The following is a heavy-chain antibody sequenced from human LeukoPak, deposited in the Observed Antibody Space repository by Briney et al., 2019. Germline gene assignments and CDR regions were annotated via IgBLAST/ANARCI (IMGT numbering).Heavy chain of an antibody. V-gene: IGHV3-30*04. J-gene: IGHJ4*02. CDR3: ARGARKGDDYGGFFDY. D-gene: IGHD4-23*01. CDR2: ISYDGSNK. Sequence: GGSLRLSCSASGFTFSNYAMHWVRQAPGKGLEWVAVISYDGSNKYSADSVKGRFTISRDNSKNTLYMQMNSLRAEDTAVYYCARGARKGDDYGGFFDYWGQGTLVTVSS. CDR1: GFTFSNYA.